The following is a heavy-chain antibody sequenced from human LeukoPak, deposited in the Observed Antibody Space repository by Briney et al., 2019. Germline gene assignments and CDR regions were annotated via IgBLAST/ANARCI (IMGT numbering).Heavy chain of an antibody. J-gene: IGHJ4*02. V-gene: IGHV4-34*01. CDR1: GGSFSGYY. Sequence: ASETLSLTCAVYGGSFSGYYWSWIRQPPGKGLEWIGEIYHSGSTNYNPSLKGRVTISVDKSKNQLSLRLNSVTAADTAVYYCVSNGWYSLEYWGQGTLVTVSS. CDR3: VSNGWYSLEY. D-gene: IGHD6-19*01. CDR2: IYHSGST.